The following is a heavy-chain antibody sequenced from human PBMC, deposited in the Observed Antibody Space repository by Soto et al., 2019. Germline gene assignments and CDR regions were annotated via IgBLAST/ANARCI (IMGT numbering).Heavy chain of an antibody. D-gene: IGHD2-21*02. V-gene: IGHV4-31*03. Sequence: SDTLSLTCTVSGGSISSGGYYWSWIRQHPGKGLEWIGYIYYSGSTYYNPSLKSRVTISVDTSKNQFSLKLSSVTAADTAVYYCARVKVVTAIPNWLDPWGQGTLVTVSS. CDR2: IYYSGST. CDR1: GGSISSGGYY. J-gene: IGHJ5*02. CDR3: ARVKVVTAIPNWLDP.